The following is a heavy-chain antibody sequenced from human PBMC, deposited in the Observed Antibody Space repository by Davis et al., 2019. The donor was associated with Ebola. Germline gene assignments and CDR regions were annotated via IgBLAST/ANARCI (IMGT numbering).Heavy chain of an antibody. CDR3: ARVGGRAGYFDY. CDR1: GFTFSSYS. V-gene: IGHV3-21*01. J-gene: IGHJ4*02. D-gene: IGHD2-15*01. CDR2: ISSSSSYI. Sequence: GESLKISCAASGFTFSSYSMNWVRQAPGKGLEWVSSISSSSSYIYYADSVKGRFPISRDNAKNSLYLQMNSLRAEDTAVYYCARVGGRAGYFDYWGQGTLVTVSS.